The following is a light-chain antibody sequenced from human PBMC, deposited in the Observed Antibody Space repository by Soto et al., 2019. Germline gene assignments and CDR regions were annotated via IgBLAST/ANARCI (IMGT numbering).Light chain of an antibody. CDR2: SAS. CDR1: QDISDH. V-gene: IGKV1-27*01. J-gene: IGKJ1*01. CDR3: QKLVSSPWT. Sequence: DFQMTQSPSNLSASIGDRVTVSCRASQDISDHVAWYQQKPGKPPKLLIYSASTLYSGVPSRFIGSGSGTNFTLTIGSAQPEDFATYYCQKLVSSPWTFGQGTKVDI.